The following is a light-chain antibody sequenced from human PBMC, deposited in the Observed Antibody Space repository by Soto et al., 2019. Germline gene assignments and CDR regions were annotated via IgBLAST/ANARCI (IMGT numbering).Light chain of an antibody. CDR2: AAS. CDR1: QVITND. CDR3: LQLNTYPWT. J-gene: IGKJ1*01. Sequence: QMTQSPSSLSASVGDRPSITSRASQVITNDLGWYQQKPGKAPKRLIYAASTLQSGVPSRFSGSGSGTEFTLTISSLQPEDVATYYCLQLNTYPWTFGQGTKVDI. V-gene: IGKV1-17*01.